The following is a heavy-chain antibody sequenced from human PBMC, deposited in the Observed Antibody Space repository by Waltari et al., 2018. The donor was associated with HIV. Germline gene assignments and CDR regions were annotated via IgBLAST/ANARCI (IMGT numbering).Heavy chain of an antibody. CDR2: INHSGST. D-gene: IGHD2-2*01. CDR3: AGYCSSTSCYRWGFDR. Sequence: QVQLQQWGAGLLKPSETLSLTCAVYGGSFSGYYWSWIRQPPGKGLEWIGEINHSGSTNYNPALKSRVTIAVDTSKNQFSLKLSSVTAAETAVYYCAGYCSSTSCYRWGFDRWGQGTLVTVSS. J-gene: IGHJ5*02. CDR1: GGSFSGYY. V-gene: IGHV4-34*01.